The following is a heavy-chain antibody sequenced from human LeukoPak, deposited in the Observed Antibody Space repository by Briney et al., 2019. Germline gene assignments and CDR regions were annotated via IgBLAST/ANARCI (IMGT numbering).Heavy chain of an antibody. CDR2: IYTSGST. D-gene: IGHD5-12*01. J-gene: IGHJ4*02. CDR1: GGSISSGSYY. Sequence: SETLSLTCTVSGGSISSGSYYWSWIRQPAGKGLEWIGRIYTSGSTNYNPSLKSRVTISVDTSKNQFSLKLSSVTAADTAVYYCARMRGDTYSGYVIFDYWGQGTLVTVSS. V-gene: IGHV4-61*02. CDR3: ARMRGDTYSGYVIFDY.